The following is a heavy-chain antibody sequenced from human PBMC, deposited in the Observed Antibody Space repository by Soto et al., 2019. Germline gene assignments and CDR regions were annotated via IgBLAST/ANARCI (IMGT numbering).Heavy chain of an antibody. V-gene: IGHV4-31*03. D-gene: IGHD5-12*01. CDR1: GGSISSGGYY. CDR3: ARTIYGGYEGGYYFDY. CDR2: IYYSGST. Sequence: QVQLQESGPGLVKPSQTLSLTCTVSGGSISSGGYYWSWIRQHPGKGLEWIGYIYYSGSTDYNPSRKSRVTISVDTSKNQFSLKLSSVTAADTAVYYCARTIYGGYEGGYYFDYWGQGTLVTVSS. J-gene: IGHJ4*02.